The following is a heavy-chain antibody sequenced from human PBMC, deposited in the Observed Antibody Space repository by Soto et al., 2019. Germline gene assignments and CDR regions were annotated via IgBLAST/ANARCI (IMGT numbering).Heavy chain of an antibody. CDR1: GFSLRTSGVG. CDR2: IYWNDDK. D-gene: IGHD6-19*01. CDR3: AKSGSSGWYGRFDP. Sequence: SGPTLVNPTQTLTLTCIFSGFSLRTSGVGVGWIRQPPGKALEWFGFIYWNDDKRYSPSLKSRLTITKDTSKNQVVLTMTNMDPVDTATYYCAKSGSSGWYGRFDPWGQGTLVTVSS. J-gene: IGHJ5*02. V-gene: IGHV2-5*01.